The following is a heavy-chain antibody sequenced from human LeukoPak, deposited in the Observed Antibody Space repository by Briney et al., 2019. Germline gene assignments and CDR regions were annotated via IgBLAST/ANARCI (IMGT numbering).Heavy chain of an antibody. D-gene: IGHD2-21*02. Sequence: PGGSLRLSCAASGFTLSSYWMHWVRQTPGKGLVWVSRINSDGTKTTYADSVKGRSTISRDNAKNTLYLQMNSLRADDTAVYYCARDEEGDIYYYYMDVWGKGTTVIVSS. CDR3: ARDEEGDIYYYYMDV. J-gene: IGHJ6*03. CDR1: GFTLSSYW. V-gene: IGHV3-74*01. CDR2: INSDGTKT.